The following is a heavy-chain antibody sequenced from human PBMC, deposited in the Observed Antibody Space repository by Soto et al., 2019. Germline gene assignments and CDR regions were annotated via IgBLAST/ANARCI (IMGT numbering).Heavy chain of an antibody. J-gene: IGHJ4*02. CDR2: IIPMFGKA. Sequence: SVKVSCKASGGTFSRYAISWVRQAPGQGLEWMGGIIPMFGKANYAQKFQDRITITADESTSTGYLELRSLRSEDTAMYYCARDGTLYDSSGYYYLYWGQGTLVTVSS. CDR1: GGTFSRYA. D-gene: IGHD3-22*01. CDR3: ARDGTLYDSSGYYYLY. V-gene: IGHV1-69*13.